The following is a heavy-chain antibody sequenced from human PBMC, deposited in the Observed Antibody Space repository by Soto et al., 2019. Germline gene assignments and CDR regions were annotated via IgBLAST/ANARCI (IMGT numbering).Heavy chain of an antibody. CDR3: ARLPRDMLPTLEGGLDG. CDR1: GGTFSSYV. J-gene: IGHJ6*02. CDR2: ITPIFGTT. Sequence: VQLVQSGAEVKKAGSSVKVSCKSSGGTFSSYVISWVRQAPGRGLEWMGGITPIFGTTNYAQKFEGRVPITADEATTTAYLELNSLISEDTAVYYCARLPRDMLPTLEGGLDGWGQGTTVTVFS. D-gene: IGHD5-12*01. V-gene: IGHV1-69*12.